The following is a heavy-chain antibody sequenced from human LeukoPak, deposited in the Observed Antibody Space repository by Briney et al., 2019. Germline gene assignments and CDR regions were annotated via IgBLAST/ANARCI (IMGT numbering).Heavy chain of an antibody. D-gene: IGHD3-9*01. CDR2: IYYSGST. CDR1: GGSISSSSYY. Sequence: SETLSLTCTVSGGSISSSSYYWGWIRQPPGKGLEWIGSIYYSGSTYYNPSLKSRVTISVDTSKNQFSLRLSSVTAADTAVYYCARRYYDILTGYYYYFDYWGQGTLVTVSS. CDR3: ARRYYDILTGYYYYFDY. V-gene: IGHV4-39*01. J-gene: IGHJ4*02.